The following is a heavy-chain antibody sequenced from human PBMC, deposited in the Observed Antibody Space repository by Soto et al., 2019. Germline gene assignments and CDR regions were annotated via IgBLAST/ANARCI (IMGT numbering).Heavy chain of an antibody. CDR3: ARAGGLGAVAVDY. J-gene: IGHJ4*02. CDR1: GGSISSGGYS. Sequence: QLQLQESGSGLVKPSQTLSLTCAVSGGSISSGGYSWSWIRQPPGKGLEWIGYIYHSGSTYYIPSLKCRVTISVDRSKNQFSLKLSSVTAADTAVYYCARAGGLGAVAVDYWGQGTLVTVSS. V-gene: IGHV4-30-2*01. D-gene: IGHD6-19*01. CDR2: IYHSGST.